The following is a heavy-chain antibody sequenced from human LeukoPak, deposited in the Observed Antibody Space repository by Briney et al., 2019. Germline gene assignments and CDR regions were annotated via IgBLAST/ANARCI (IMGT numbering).Heavy chain of an antibody. CDR2: ISAYNGNT. Sequence: ASVKVSCKASGYTFTNYGISWVRQAPGQGLEWMGWISAYNGNTNYAQNLQGRVTMTTDTSTSTAYMELRSLRSDDTAVYYCARAEPNWAGYYFDNWGQGTRVTVSS. D-gene: IGHD7-27*01. J-gene: IGHJ4*02. V-gene: IGHV1-18*01. CDR1: GYTFTNYG. CDR3: ARAEPNWAGYYFDN.